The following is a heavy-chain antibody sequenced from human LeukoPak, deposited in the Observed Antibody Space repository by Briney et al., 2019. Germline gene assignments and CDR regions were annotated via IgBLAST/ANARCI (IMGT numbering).Heavy chain of an antibody. J-gene: IGHJ4*02. Sequence: PSETLSLTCTVSGGSISSYYWSWIRQPPGKGLEWIGYIYYSGSTNYNPSLKSRVTISVDTSKNQFSLKLSSVTAADTAVYYCARTTGGILDYWGQGTLVTVSS. CDR3: ARTTGGILDY. V-gene: IGHV4-59*01. D-gene: IGHD3-16*01. CDR2: IYYSGST. CDR1: GGSISSYY.